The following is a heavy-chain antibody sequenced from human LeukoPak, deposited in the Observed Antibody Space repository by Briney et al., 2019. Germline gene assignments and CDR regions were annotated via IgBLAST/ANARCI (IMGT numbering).Heavy chain of an antibody. D-gene: IGHD2-2*01. V-gene: IGHV1-69*13. CDR3: ARIVPAANGMDV. Sequence: SVKVSCKVSGYTLTELSMHWVRQAPGQGLEWMGGIIPIFGTANYAQKFQGRVTITADESTSTAYMELSSLRSEDTAVYYCARIVPAANGMDVWGQGTTVTVSS. CDR2: IIPIFGTA. J-gene: IGHJ6*02. CDR1: GYTLTELS.